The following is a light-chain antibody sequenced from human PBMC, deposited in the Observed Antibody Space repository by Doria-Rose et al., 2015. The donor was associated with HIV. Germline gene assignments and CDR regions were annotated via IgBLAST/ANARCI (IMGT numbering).Light chain of an antibody. CDR3: HQYGTSLT. Sequence: TQSPGTLSLSPGERATLSCRASQSFSSTYLAWYQQKPGQAPSLLIYDGSTRATGIPDRFSASGAGTDFTLTHNRLEPEDFALYYWHQYGTSLTVGQGTKVEI. J-gene: IGKJ1*01. CDR2: DGS. CDR1: QSFSSTY. V-gene: IGKV3-20*01.